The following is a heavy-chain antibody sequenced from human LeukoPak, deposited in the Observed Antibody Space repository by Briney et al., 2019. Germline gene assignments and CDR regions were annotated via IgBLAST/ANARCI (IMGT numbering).Heavy chain of an antibody. J-gene: IGHJ4*02. CDR3: ARASIAVAGGDY. V-gene: IGHV1-3*01. CDR1: GYTFTSYA. D-gene: IGHD6-19*01. CDR2: INAGNGNT. Sequence: ASVKVSCKASGYTFTSYAMHWVRQAPGQRLEWMGWINAGNGNTKYSQKFQGRVTITRDTSASTAYMELSSLRSEDTAVYYCARASIAVAGGDYWGQGTLVTVSS.